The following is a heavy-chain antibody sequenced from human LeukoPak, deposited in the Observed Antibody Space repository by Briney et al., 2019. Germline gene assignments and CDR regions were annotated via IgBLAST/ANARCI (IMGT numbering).Heavy chain of an antibody. J-gene: IGHJ4*02. CDR2: IYTSGST. CDR1: GGSISSYY. CDR3: ARWQDGRAGPGHFDY. Sequence: SETLSLTCTVSGGSISSYYWSWIRQPAGKGLEWIGRIYTSGSTNYNPSLKSRVTISVDTSKNQFSLKLSSVTAADTVVYYCARWQDGRAGPGHFDYWGQGSLVTVSS. V-gene: IGHV4-4*07. D-gene: IGHD6-19*01.